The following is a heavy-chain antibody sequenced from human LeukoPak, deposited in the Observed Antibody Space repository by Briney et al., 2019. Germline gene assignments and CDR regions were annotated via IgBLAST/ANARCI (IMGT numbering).Heavy chain of an antibody. CDR1: GFIFSNYW. J-gene: IGHJ4*02. D-gene: IGHD5-24*01. CDR3: ARQMATMQSKYFDY. Sequence: GGSLRLSCAASGFIFSNYWMNWVRQAPGKGLMWVSRMNSDGSSRTYADSVKGRFIISRDNAKNSLYLQMNSLRAEDTALYYCARQMATMQSKYFDYWGQGTLVTVSS. CDR2: MNSDGSSR. V-gene: IGHV3-74*01.